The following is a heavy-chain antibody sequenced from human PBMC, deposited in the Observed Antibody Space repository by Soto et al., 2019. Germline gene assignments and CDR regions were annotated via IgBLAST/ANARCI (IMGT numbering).Heavy chain of an antibody. CDR2: ISGSGGST. CDR1: GITFSSYA. Sequence: GGSLRLSCAASGITFSSYAMSWVRQAPGKGLKWVSDISGSGGSTYYADSVKGRFTISRDNSKNTLYLQMNSLRAEDTAVYYCAKVVSLDVVVVAATGFVSFDIWGQGTMVTVSS. V-gene: IGHV3-23*01. J-gene: IGHJ3*02. D-gene: IGHD2-15*01. CDR3: AKVVSLDVVVVAATGFVSFDI.